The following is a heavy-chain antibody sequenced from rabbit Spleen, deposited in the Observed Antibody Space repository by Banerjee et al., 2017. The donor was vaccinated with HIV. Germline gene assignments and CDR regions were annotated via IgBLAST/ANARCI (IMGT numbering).Heavy chain of an antibody. CDR2: IPAGSSGNI. J-gene: IGHJ4*01. CDR1: GFSFSSDAW. V-gene: IGHV1S45*01. D-gene: IGHD6-1*01. Sequence: QEQLEESGGDLVKPEGSLTLTCTASGFSFSSDAWIYWVRQAPGKGLEWIACIPAGSSGNIGYANWGKGRFTISKTSSTTVTLQMTSLTAADAATYFCARDMGASGANAIDLWGPGTLVTVS. CDR3: ARDMGASGANAIDL.